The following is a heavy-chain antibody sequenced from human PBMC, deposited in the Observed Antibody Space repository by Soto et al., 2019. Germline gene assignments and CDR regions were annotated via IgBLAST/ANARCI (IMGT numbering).Heavy chain of an antibody. CDR1: GGSISSGDYY. CDR2: IYYSGST. V-gene: IGHV4-30-4*01. CDR3: AIFNYKIGVVIYTGAPHS. Sequence: SETLSLTCTVSGGSISSGDYYWSWIRQPPGKGLEWIGYIYYSGSTYYNPSLKSRVTISVDTSKNQFSLKLSSVTAADTAGYYGAIFNYKIGVVIYTGAPHSWG. D-gene: IGHD3-22*01. J-gene: IGHJ5*01.